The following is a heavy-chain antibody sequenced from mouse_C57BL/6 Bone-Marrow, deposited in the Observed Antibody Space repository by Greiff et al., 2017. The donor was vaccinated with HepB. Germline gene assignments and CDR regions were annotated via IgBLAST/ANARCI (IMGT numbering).Heavy chain of an antibody. CDR1: GFSLTSYG. CDR3: AEPYYDYDWYAY. CDR2: IWRGGST. V-gene: IGHV2-5*01. J-gene: IGHJ3*01. D-gene: IGHD2-4*01. Sequence: VQLQQSGPGLVQPSQSLSITCPVSGFSLTSYGVPWVRQSPGKGLEWLGVIWRGGSTDYNAACMSRLSSTKDNTNSQVFFKMNSLQADDTTIYYCAEPYYDYDWYAYWGQGTRVTVSA.